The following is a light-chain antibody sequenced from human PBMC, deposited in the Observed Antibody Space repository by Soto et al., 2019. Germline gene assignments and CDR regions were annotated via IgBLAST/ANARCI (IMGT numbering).Light chain of an antibody. CDR1: QSISSY. CDR2: DAS. V-gene: IGKV1-39*01. Sequence: IHMTHSPSSLSASLGDIVTITFRASQSISSYLTWYQQKPGKAPKVLIYDASSLKSGVPSRFSGIGSGTDFTLTISSLQPEDFATYYCQQSYSNTWTFGQGTKVDIK. J-gene: IGKJ1*01. CDR3: QQSYSNTWT.